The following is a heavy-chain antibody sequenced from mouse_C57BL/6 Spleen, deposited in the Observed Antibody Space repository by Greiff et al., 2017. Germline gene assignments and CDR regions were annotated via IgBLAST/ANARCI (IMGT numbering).Heavy chain of an antibody. Sequence: QVQLQQSGAELVKPGASVKISCKASGYAFCSYWMNWVKQRPGKGLEWIGQIYPGDGDTNYNGKFKGKATLTADKSSSTAYMQLSSLTSEDSAVYFCARRYYYGSSPYFDYWGQGTTLTVSS. CDR1: GYAFCSYW. CDR3: ARRYYYGSSPYFDY. CDR2: IYPGDGDT. V-gene: IGHV1-80*01. D-gene: IGHD1-1*01. J-gene: IGHJ2*01.